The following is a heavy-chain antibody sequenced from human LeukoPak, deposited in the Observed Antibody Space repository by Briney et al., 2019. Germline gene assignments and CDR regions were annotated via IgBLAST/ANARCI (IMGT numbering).Heavy chain of an antibody. CDR1: GGSFSGYY. J-gene: IGHJ5*02. D-gene: IGHD2-2*01. Sequence: PSETLSLTCAVYGGSFSGYYWSWIRQPPGKGLEWIGEINHSGSTNNNPSLKSRVTISVDTSKNQFSLKLSSVTAADAAVYYCARTSRIVVVPAASRFDPWGQGTLVTVSS. CDR2: INHSGST. CDR3: ARTSRIVVVPAASRFDP. V-gene: IGHV4-34*01.